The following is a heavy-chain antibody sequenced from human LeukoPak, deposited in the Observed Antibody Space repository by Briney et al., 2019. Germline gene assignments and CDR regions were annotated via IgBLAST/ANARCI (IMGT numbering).Heavy chain of an antibody. Sequence: GRSLRLSCAASGFTFSSYAMHWVRQAPGKGLEWVAVISYDGSNKYYADSVKGRFTISRDSSKNTLYLQMNSLRAEDTAVYYCARSSIAARQTDYWGQGTLVTVSS. V-gene: IGHV3-30-3*01. CDR1: GFTFSSYA. CDR2: ISYDGSNK. J-gene: IGHJ4*02. CDR3: ARSSIAARQTDY. D-gene: IGHD6-6*01.